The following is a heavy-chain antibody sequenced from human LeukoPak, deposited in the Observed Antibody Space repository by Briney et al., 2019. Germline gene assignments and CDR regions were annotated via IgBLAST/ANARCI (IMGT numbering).Heavy chain of an antibody. CDR1: GFTFSSYG. D-gene: IGHD3-10*01. CDR2: ISGSGGST. J-gene: IGHJ4*02. Sequence: GGSLRLSCAASGFTFSSYGMSWVRQAPGKGLEWVSAISGSGGSTYYADSVKGRFTISRDNSKNTLYLQMNSLRAEDTAVYYCAKAPYGSGSYYCGYWGQGTLVTVSS. V-gene: IGHV3-23*01. CDR3: AKAPYGSGSYYCGY.